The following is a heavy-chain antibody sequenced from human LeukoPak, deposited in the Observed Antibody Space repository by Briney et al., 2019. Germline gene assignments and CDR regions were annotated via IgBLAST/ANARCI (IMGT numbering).Heavy chain of an antibody. V-gene: IGHV1-46*01. D-gene: IGHD2-15*01. CDR1: GYTFTSYY. Sequence: GASVKVSCKASGYTFTSYYMHWVRQAPGQGLEWMGIINPSGGSTSYAQKFQGRVTMTRDTSTSTVYMELSSLRSEDTAVYYCARGRGIVVVVAANDDYFDYWGQGTLVTVSS. J-gene: IGHJ4*02. CDR2: INPSGGST. CDR3: ARGRGIVVVVAANDDYFDY.